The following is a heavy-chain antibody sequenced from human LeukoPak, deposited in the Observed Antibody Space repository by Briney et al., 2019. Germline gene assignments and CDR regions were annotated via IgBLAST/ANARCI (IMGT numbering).Heavy chain of an antibody. J-gene: IGHJ5*02. CDR1: GGTFSSYA. V-gene: IGHV1-69*06. D-gene: IGHD6-13*01. CDR3: ARDGIAARFDP. CDR2: IIPIFGTA. Sequence: GALVKVSCTASGGTFSSYAISWVRQAPGQGLEWIGGIIPIFGTANYAQKFQGRVTITADKSTSTAYMELSSLRSEDTAVYYCARDGIAARFDPWGQGTLVTVSS.